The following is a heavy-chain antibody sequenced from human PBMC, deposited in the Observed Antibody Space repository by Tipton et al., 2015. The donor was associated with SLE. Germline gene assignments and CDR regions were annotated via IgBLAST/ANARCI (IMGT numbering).Heavy chain of an antibody. V-gene: IGHV4-59*01. Sequence: TLSLTCTVSGGSISSYYWSWIRQPPGKGLEWIGYIYNSGSTNYNPSLKSRVSISVDTSKNQFSLKLSSVTAADTAVYYCARSVTGYSSSWSGGDYFDYWGQGTLVTVSS. J-gene: IGHJ4*02. CDR3: ARSVTGYSSSWSGGDYFDY. CDR2: IYNSGST. D-gene: IGHD6-13*01. CDR1: GGSISSYY.